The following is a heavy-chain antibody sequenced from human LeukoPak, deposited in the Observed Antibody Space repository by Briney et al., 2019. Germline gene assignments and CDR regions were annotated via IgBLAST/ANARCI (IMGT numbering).Heavy chain of an antibody. CDR3: ARGNYAYYYGMDV. V-gene: IGHV3-33*01. J-gene: IGHJ6*02. CDR1: GFTFSTYG. CDR2: IWYDGSDK. Sequence: PGGSLRLSCAASGFTFSTYGMHWVRQAPGKGLEWVAVIWYDGSDKYYSDSVKGRFTISRDNSKNTLYLQMSSLRAEDTAVYYCARGNYAYYYGMDVWVQGTSVSVSS. D-gene: IGHD4-11*01.